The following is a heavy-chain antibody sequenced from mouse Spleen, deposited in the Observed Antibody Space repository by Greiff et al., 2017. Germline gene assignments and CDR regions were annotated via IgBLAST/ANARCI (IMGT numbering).Heavy chain of an antibody. CDR3: ARGRYYYGSRGAMDY. CDR2: IYPGDGDT. D-gene: IGHD1-1*01. J-gene: IGHJ4*01. CDR1: GYTFTSYW. Sequence: QVQLQQSGAELARPGASVKLSCKASGYTFTSYWMQWVKQRPGQGLEWIGAIYPGDGDTRYTQKFKGKATLTADKSSSTAYMQLSSLASEDSAVYYCARGRYYYGSRGAMDYWGQGTSVTVSS. V-gene: IGHV1-87*01.